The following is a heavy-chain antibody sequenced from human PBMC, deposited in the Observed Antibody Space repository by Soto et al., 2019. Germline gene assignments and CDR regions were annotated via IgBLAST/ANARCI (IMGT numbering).Heavy chain of an antibody. D-gene: IGHD3-9*01. CDR1: DDSINRDKYY. CDR2: IYYRGNA. V-gene: IGHV4-39*01. Sequence: SETLSLTCSVSDDSINRDKYYWVLIRQPPGKGPEWIGSIYYRGNAYYNPSLQTRVTISLDKSRSQFSLKLNSVTAADSAVYSCARLEGLATISYYFDFWGPGALVTVSS. J-gene: IGHJ4*02. CDR3: ARLEGLATISYYFDF.